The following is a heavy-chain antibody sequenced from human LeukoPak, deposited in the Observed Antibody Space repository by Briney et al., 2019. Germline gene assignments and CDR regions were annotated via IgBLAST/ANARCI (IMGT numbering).Heavy chain of an antibody. CDR3: AKQGESYGDSVNDY. Sequence: PGGSLRLSCAASGFTFSSYAMSWVRQAPGKGLEWLSALRGSGTSTHYADSVKGRFTISRDNSKNTLYLQMDSLRAEDTAVYYCAKQGESYGDSVNDYWGQGTLVTVSS. D-gene: IGHD4-17*01. J-gene: IGHJ4*02. V-gene: IGHV3-23*01. CDR2: LRGSGTST. CDR1: GFTFSSYA.